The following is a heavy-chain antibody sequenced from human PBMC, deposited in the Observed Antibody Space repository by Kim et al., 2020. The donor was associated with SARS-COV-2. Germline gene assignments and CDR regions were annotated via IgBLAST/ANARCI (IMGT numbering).Heavy chain of an antibody. V-gene: IGHV2-5*01. J-gene: IGHJ4*02. Sequence: SPSLKSRLTITKDTSKNQVVLTMTNMDPVDTATYYCAHAYGYSYGYNLDYWGQGTLVTVSS. D-gene: IGHD5-18*01. CDR3: AHAYGYSYGYNLDY.